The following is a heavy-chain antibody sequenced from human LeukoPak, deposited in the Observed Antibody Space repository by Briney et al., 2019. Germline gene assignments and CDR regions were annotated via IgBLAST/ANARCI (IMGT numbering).Heavy chain of an antibody. D-gene: IGHD3-10*01. V-gene: IGHV3-9*01. CDR3: AKDSNYYGSGSPNAFGQYYYYYYGMDV. CDR2: ISWNSGSI. CDR1: GFTFDDYA. Sequence: PGGSLRLSCAASGFTFDDYAMHWVRQAPGKGLEWVSGISWNSGSIGYADSVKGRFTISRDNAKNSLYLQMNSLRAEDTALYYCAKDSNYYGSGSPNAFGQYYYYYYGMDVWGQGTTVTVSS. J-gene: IGHJ6*02.